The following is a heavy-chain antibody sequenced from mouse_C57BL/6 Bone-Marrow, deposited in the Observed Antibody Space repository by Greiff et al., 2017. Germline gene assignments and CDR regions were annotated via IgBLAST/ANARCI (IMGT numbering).Heavy chain of an antibody. V-gene: IGHV1-9*01. D-gene: IGHD3-2*02. CDR1: GYTFTGYW. CDR3: AQSTAQATLFDD. J-gene: IGHJ2*01. CDR2: ILPGSGST. Sequence: QVQLQQSGAELMKPGASVKLSCKATGYTFTGYWIEWVKQRPGHGLEWIGEILPGSGSTNYNEKFKGKATFTADKSSNTAYMQLSSLTTEDSAIYDCAQSTAQATLFDDWGQGTTLTVSS.